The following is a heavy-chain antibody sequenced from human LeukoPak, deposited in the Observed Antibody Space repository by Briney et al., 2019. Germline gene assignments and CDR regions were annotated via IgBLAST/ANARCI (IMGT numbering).Heavy chain of an antibody. V-gene: IGHV3-23*01. CDR2: ISGGGGST. Sequence: GASLRLSCAAPGFIFSSYGMSWVREAPGKGLKWVSGISGGGGSTDYADSVRGRFTISRDNAKNTLYLQMNSLRAEDTAVYYCARVDSSSWSPFDYWGQGTLVTVSS. CDR3: ARVDSSSWSPFDY. CDR1: GFIFSSYG. D-gene: IGHD6-13*01. J-gene: IGHJ4*02.